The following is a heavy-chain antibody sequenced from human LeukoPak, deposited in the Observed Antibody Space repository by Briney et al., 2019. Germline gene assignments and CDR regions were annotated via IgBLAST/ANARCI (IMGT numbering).Heavy chain of an antibody. CDR2: IIPIFGTA. D-gene: IGHD6-19*01. J-gene: IGHJ5*02. CDR1: GGTFSSYA. CDR3: GRGRDSGWYDWFDP. Sequence: SVKVSCKASGGTFSSYAISWVRQAPGQGLEWMGGIIPIFGTANYAQKFQGRVTITADESTSTAYMELSSLRSEDTAVYYCGRGRDSGWYDWFDPWGQGTLVTVSS. V-gene: IGHV1-69*01.